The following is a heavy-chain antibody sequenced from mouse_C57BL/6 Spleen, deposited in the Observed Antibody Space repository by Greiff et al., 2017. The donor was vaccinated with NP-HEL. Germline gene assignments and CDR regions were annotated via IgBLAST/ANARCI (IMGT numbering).Heavy chain of an antibody. CDR2: INPNNGGT. D-gene: IGHD3-2*02. J-gene: IGHJ3*01. CDR1: GYTFTDYN. Sequence: EVQRVESGPELVKPGASVKIPCKASGYTFTDYNMDWVKQSHGKSLEWIGDINPNNGGTIYNQKFKGKATLTVDKSSSTAYMELRCLTSEDTAVYYCARKGGQLRGFAYWGQGTLVTVSA. V-gene: IGHV1-18*01. CDR3: ARKGGQLRGFAY.